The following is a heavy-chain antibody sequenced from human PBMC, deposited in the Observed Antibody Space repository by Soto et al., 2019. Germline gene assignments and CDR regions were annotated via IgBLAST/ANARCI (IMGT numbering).Heavy chain of an antibody. Sequence: GASVKVSCKASGYTFTSYGISWVRQAPGQGLEWMGWISAYNGNTNYAQKLQGRVTMTTDTSTSTAYMELRSLRSDDTAVYYCARATYYDILTGPDDDAFDIWGQGTMVTVSS. CDR2: ISAYNGNT. V-gene: IGHV1-18*01. CDR1: GYTFTSYG. CDR3: ARATYYDILTGPDDDAFDI. J-gene: IGHJ3*02. D-gene: IGHD3-9*01.